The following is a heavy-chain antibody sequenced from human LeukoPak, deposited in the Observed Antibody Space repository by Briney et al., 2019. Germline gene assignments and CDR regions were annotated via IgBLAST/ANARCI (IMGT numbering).Heavy chain of an antibody. CDR3: ARDLRGYSGYDSDF. CDR1: GFTFSRYA. V-gene: IGHV3-23*01. CDR2: ISGSGENT. J-gene: IGHJ4*02. D-gene: IGHD5-12*01. Sequence: GGSLRLSCAASGFTFSRYAMSWVRQAPAKGLEWVSVISGSGENTHYADSVKGRFTISRDNSKNTLYLQMNSLRAEDTAVYYCARDLRGYSGYDSDFWGQGTLVTVSP.